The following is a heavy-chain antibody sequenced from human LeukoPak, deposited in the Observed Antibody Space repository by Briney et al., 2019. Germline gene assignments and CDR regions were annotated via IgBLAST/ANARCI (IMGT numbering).Heavy chain of an antibody. CDR3: AKDNWNDVVFDY. D-gene: IGHD1-20*01. CDR1: GFTFSSYA. Sequence: GSLRLSCAASGFTFSSYAMSWVRQAPGKGLEWVSAISGSGGSTYYADSVKGRFTISRDNSKNTLYLQMNSLRAEDTAVYYCAKDNWNDVVFDYWGQGTLVTVSS. J-gene: IGHJ4*02. CDR2: ISGSGGST. V-gene: IGHV3-23*01.